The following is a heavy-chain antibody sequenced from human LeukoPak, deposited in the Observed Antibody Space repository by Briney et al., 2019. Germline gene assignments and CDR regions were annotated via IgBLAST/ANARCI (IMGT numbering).Heavy chain of an antibody. CDR1: GYSFTSYY. V-gene: IGHV1-46*01. CDR2: INPSSGST. J-gene: IGHJ5*02. D-gene: IGHD6-13*01. Sequence: ASVTVSCKASGYSFTSYYIHWVRQAPGQGLEWMGIINPSSGSTSHAQKFQGRVTVTRDTSTSTVYMELSSLRSEDTAVYYCARGVSAAGRDWFDPWGQGTLVTVSS. CDR3: ARGVSAAGRDWFDP.